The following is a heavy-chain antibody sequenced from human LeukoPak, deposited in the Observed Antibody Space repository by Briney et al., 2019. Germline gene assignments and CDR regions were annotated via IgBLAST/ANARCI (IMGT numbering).Heavy chain of an antibody. CDR2: IYPGDSDT. D-gene: IGHD6-13*01. CDR3: ASHSSSWYEYYFDY. V-gene: IGHV5-51*01. J-gene: IGHJ4*02. Sequence: GESLKISCKGSGSIFTSYWIGWVRQMPGKGLELMGIIYPGDSDTRYSPSFQGQVTISADKSISTAYLQWSSLKASDTAMYYCASHSSSWYEYYFDYWGQGTLVTVSS. CDR1: GSIFTSYW.